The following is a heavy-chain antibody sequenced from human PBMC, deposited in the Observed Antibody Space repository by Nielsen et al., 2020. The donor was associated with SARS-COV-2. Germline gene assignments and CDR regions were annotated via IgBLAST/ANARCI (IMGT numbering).Heavy chain of an antibody. J-gene: IGHJ4*02. Sequence: GESLKISCAASGFIFSSYWMHWVRQAPGKGLVWVSRINSDGSSTTYADSVKGRFTISRDNAKNTLYLQMNSLRAEDTAVYYCTRGGMATASFDYWGQGTLVTVSS. D-gene: IGHD5-24*01. CDR3: TRGGMATASFDY. CDR2: INSDGSST. V-gene: IGHV3-74*01. CDR1: GFIFSSYW.